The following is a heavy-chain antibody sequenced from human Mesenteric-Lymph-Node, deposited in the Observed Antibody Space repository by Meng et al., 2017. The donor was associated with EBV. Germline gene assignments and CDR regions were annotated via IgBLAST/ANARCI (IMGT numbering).Heavy chain of an antibody. V-gene: IGHV4-39*01. Sequence: QLQESGPGLVRPSGTLSLPCTVYGDSISSSSYWVWIRQPPGKGLEWIGSIYSGGSSFYSPSFESRLTISVDTSKNQFSLKLNSLTAADTAVYFCASHDYYNARWYVNLWGRGIVVTVSS. CDR1: GDSISSSSY. D-gene: IGHD6-13*01. CDR2: IYSGGSS. CDR3: ASHDYYNARWYVNL. J-gene: IGHJ4*02.